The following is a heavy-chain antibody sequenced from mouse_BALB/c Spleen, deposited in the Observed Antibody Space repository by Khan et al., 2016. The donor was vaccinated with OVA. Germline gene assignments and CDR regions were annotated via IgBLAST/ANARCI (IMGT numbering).Heavy chain of an antibody. CDR1: GYSFTNYY. J-gene: IGHJ3*01. CDR2: IDPFSGGT. Sequence: VQLQQSGPELMKPGASVKISCKASGYSFTNYYIHWVIQSHGKSLEWIGYIDPFSGGTTYNQKFKGQATLTVDKSSSTAYLHLSNLTSEDSAVYYGTRHGVVAGFTYWGQGTLVTVSA. CDR3: TRHGVVAGFTY. V-gene: IGHV1S135*01. D-gene: IGHD1-1*02.